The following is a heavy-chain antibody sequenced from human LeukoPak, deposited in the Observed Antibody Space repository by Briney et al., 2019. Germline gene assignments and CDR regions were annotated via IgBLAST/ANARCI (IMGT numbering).Heavy chain of an antibody. CDR2: IYSGGST. CDR1: GFTVSNNY. CDR3: ERNSGELGA. D-gene: IGHD2-21*01. J-gene: IGHJ5*02. V-gene: IGHV3-53*01. Sequence: PGGSLRLSCAASGFTVSNNYMSWVRRAAGKGLEWVALIYSGGSTYYADSVKGRFTISRDNSKNTLHLQMNSLRAEDTAVYYCERNSGELGAWGQGTLVTVSS.